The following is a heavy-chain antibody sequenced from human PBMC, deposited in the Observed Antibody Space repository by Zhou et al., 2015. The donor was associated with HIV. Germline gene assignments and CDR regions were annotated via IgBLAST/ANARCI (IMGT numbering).Heavy chain of an antibody. V-gene: IGHV1-69*01. Sequence: QVQLVQSGAEVKKPGSSVKVSCKASGGTFSSYAISWVRQAPGQGLEWMGGIIPIFGTANYAQKFQGRVTITADESTSTAYMELSSLRSEDTAVYYCARGYYYDSSGYYPANYYYYGMDVWGQGTTVTVSS. D-gene: IGHD3-22*01. CDR3: ARGYYYDSSGYYPANYYYYGMDV. CDR2: IIPIFGTA. J-gene: IGHJ6*02. CDR1: GGTFSSYA.